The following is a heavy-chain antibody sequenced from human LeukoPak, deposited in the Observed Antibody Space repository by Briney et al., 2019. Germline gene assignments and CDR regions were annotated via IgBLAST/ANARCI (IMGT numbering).Heavy chain of an antibody. D-gene: IGHD4-11*01. CDR3: AKDRNSNYGNWFDP. J-gene: IGHJ5*02. Sequence: TGGSLRLSCVASGFNFSDYAMNWVRQAPGKGLEWVSAISGSGGTTHYADSVKGRFAISRDNPKNTLSLQMSHLRHEDTARYYCAKDRNSNYGNWFDPWGQGTQVTVFS. CDR1: GFNFSDYA. CDR2: ISGSGGTT. V-gene: IGHV3-23*01.